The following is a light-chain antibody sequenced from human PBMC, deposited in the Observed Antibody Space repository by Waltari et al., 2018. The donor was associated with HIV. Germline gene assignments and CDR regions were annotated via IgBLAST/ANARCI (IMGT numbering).Light chain of an antibody. CDR3: CSYAGSYTLV. CDR1: SSYGGGYKY. J-gene: IGLJ3*02. CDR2: DVT. Sequence: QSALTQPRSVSGSPGQSVTISCTGTSSYGGGYKYVSWYQQHPAKAPKLMIYDVTKRPSGVPDRFSGSKSVNTASLTISGLEAEDEADYYCCSYAGSYTLVFGGGTKLTVL. V-gene: IGLV2-11*01.